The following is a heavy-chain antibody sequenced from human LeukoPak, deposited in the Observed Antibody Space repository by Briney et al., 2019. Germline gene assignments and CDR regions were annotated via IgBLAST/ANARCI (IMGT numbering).Heavy chain of an antibody. Sequence: GASVKVSCKSSGYTFTSFGFSWVRQAPGQGLEWMGWISGYNNRTNYAQKFQGRVTMTTDTSTSTAYMELRSLRSDDTAVYYCARDYLYSSSREDAFDIWGQGTMVTVSS. D-gene: IGHD6-13*01. CDR1: GYTFTSFG. CDR3: ARDYLYSSSREDAFDI. J-gene: IGHJ3*02. CDR2: ISGYNNRT. V-gene: IGHV1-18*01.